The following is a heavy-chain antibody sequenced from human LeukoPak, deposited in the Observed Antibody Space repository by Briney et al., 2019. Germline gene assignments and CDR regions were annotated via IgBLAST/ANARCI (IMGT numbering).Heavy chain of an antibody. Sequence: GGSLRLSCAASGFTVSSNYMSWVRQAPGKGLEWVSVICSGGSTYYADSVKGRFTISRDNSKNTLYLQMNSLRAEDTAVYYCARDGFRRDGYDYWGQGTLVTVSS. V-gene: IGHV3-53*01. CDR1: GFTVSSNY. CDR2: ICSGGST. D-gene: IGHD5-24*01. J-gene: IGHJ4*02. CDR3: ARDGFRRDGYDY.